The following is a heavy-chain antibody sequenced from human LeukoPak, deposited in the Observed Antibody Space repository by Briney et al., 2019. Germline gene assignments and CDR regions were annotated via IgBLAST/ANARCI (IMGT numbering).Heavy chain of an antibody. D-gene: IGHD1-26*01. Sequence: GGSLRLSCAASGFTFSSYAMHWVRQAPGKGLEWVAVISYDGSNKYYADSVKGRFTISRDNSKNTLYLQMNSLRAEDMAVYYCARGRGPRETPYYFDYWGQGTLVTVSS. J-gene: IGHJ4*02. CDR3: ARGRGPRETPYYFDY. CDR2: ISYDGSNK. CDR1: GFTFSSYA. V-gene: IGHV3-30-3*01.